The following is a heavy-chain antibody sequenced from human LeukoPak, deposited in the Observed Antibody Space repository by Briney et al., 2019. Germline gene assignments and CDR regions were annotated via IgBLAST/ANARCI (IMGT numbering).Heavy chain of an antibody. D-gene: IGHD5-12*01. CDR2: IYYSGST. CDR1: GGSISSNSYS. CDR3: ARQGYAYRGVDY. J-gene: IGHJ4*02. V-gene: IGHV4-39*01. Sequence: SETLSLTCTVSGGSISSNSYSWGWIRQPPGKGLEWIGSIYYSGSTYYNPSLKSRVTMSVDTSKNQFSLKLSSVAAADSAVYYWARQGYAYRGVDYWGQGPLVPVPS.